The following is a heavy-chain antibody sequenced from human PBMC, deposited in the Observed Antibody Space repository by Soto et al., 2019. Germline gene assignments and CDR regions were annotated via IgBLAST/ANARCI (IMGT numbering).Heavy chain of an antibody. V-gene: IGHV4-4*02. CDR2: IYHSGST. Sequence: PSETLSLTCAVSGGSISSSNWWSWVRQPPGKGLEWIGEIYHSGSTNYNPSLKSRVTISVDKSKNQFSLKLSSVTAADTAVYYCARGVLVPATNYYYYYGMDVWGQGTTVTVS. CDR3: ARGVLVPATNYYYYYGMDV. D-gene: IGHD2-2*01. CDR1: GGSISSSNW. J-gene: IGHJ6*02.